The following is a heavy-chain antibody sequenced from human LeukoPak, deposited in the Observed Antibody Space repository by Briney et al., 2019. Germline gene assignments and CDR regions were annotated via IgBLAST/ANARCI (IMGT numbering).Heavy chain of an antibody. CDR2: ISGSSGGT. J-gene: IGHJ4*02. Sequence: GGSLRLSCAASGFSFSSYGMSWVRQAPGKGLEWVSGISGSSGGTYYADSVKGRFTVSRDNSKNTLYLQINSLRAEDTAVYYCAKQGHYYDSTGYFDYWGQGTLVTVSS. CDR3: AKQGHYYDSTGYFDY. D-gene: IGHD3-22*01. CDR1: GFSFSSYG. V-gene: IGHV3-23*01.